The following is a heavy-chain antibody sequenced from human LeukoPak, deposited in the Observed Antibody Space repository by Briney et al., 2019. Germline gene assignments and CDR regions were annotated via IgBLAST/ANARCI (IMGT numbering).Heavy chain of an antibody. CDR3: IRHYDY. Sequence: PGRSLRLSCAASGFTFDDYAMHWVRQAPGKGLEWVSGISWNSGSIGYADSVKGRFTISRDNAKNTLFLQMNSLRGEDTAVYYCIRHYDYWGQGTLVTVSS. V-gene: IGHV3-9*01. CDR1: GFTFDDYA. CDR2: ISWNSGSI. J-gene: IGHJ4*02. D-gene: IGHD1-26*01.